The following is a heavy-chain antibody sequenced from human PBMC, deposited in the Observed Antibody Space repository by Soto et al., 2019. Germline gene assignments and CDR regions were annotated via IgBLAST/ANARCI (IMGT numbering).Heavy chain of an antibody. CDR2: IWYDGSNK. V-gene: IGHV3-33*01. D-gene: IGHD2-8*01. CDR1: GFTFSSYG. CDR3: ARDRRGGLMVYANDYYYGMDV. J-gene: IGHJ6*02. Sequence: HPGGSLRLSCAASGFTFSSYGMHWVRQAPGKGLEWVAVIWYDGSNKYYADSVKGRFTISRDNSKNTLYLQMNSLRAEDTAVYYCARDRRGGLMVYANDYYYGMDVWGQGTTVTVSS.